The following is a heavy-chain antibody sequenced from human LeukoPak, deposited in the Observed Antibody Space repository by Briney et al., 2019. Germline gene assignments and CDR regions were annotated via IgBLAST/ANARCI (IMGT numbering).Heavy chain of an antibody. J-gene: IGHJ3*01. D-gene: IGHD4-17*01. Sequence: SETLSLTCTVSGGSISSYYWGWIRRPPGKGLERIGYINYSGSTNYNPSLKSRVTISVDTSKNQFSLKLSSVTAADTAVYYCARRGDYDRQGAFDVWGQGTMVIVSS. CDR1: GGSISSYY. CDR2: INYSGST. CDR3: ARRGDYDRQGAFDV. V-gene: IGHV4-59*01.